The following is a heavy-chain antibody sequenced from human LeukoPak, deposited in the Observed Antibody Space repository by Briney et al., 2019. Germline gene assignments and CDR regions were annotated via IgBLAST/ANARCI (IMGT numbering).Heavy chain of an antibody. CDR2: IKQGGSDK. Sequence: GGSLRLSCAASGFTFSGHWMSWVRQAPGEGLEWVANIKQGGSDKYYVDSVKGRFTISRDDANNLLYLQMNSLRGEDTAVYYCTRDRSRAEDDWGQGTLVTVSS. CDR1: GFTFSGHW. J-gene: IGHJ4*02. CDR3: TRDRSRAEDD. D-gene: IGHD1-14*01. V-gene: IGHV3-7*01.